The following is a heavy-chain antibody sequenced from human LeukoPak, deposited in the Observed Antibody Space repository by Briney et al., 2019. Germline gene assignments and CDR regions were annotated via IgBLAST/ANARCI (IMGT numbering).Heavy chain of an antibody. CDR2: ISAYNGNT. CDR3: ARDQSTIFGVVIIPNYYYGMDV. J-gene: IGHJ6*02. CDR1: GYTFTSYG. D-gene: IGHD3-3*01. Sequence: ASVKVSCKASGYTFTSYGISWVRQAPGQGIEWMGWISAYNGNTNYAQKLQGRVTMTTDTSTSTAYMELRSLRSDDTAVYYCARDQSTIFGVVIIPNYYYGMDVWGQGTTVTVSS. V-gene: IGHV1-18*01.